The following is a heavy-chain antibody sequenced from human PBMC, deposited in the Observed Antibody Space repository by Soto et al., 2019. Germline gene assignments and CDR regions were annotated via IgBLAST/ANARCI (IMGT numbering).Heavy chain of an antibody. CDR2: ISYDGSNK. D-gene: IGHD6-19*01. CDR1: GFTFSSYA. CDR3: ARDYRSGVFDP. J-gene: IGHJ5*02. V-gene: IGHV3-30-3*01. Sequence: ESGGGVVQPGRSLRLSCAASGFTFSSYAMHWVRQAPGKGLEWVAVISYDGSNKYYADSVKGRFTISRDNSKNTLYLQMNSLRAEDTAVYYCARDYRSGVFDPWGQGTLVTVSS.